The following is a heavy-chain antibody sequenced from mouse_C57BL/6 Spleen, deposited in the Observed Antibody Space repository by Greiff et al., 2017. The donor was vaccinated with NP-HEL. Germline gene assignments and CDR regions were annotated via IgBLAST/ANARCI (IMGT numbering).Heavy chain of an antibody. CDR2: ISYDGSN. Sequence: EVKLQELGPGLVKPSQSLSLTCSVTGYSITSGYYWNWIRQFPGNKLEWMGYISYDGSNNYNPSLKNRISITRDTSKNQFFLKLNSVTTEDTATYYCARVGPYGYGYAMDYWGQGTSVTVSS. CDR3: ARVGPYGYGYAMDY. V-gene: IGHV3-6*01. D-gene: IGHD2-2*01. J-gene: IGHJ4*01. CDR1: GYSITSGYY.